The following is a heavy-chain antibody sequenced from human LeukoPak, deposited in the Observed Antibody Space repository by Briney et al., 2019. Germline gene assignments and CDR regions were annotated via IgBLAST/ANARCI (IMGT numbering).Heavy chain of an antibody. J-gene: IGHJ6*03. V-gene: IGHV4-39*01. CDR2: IYESGST. Sequence: PSETLSLTCTVSSGSISSSSYYWGWIRHPPGRGWEWIGRIYESGSTYYNPSIKSRVTISVDTSKNQFSLKLSSVTAADTAVCYCARHVVAVDGTNPYYYYYYMDVWGKGTTVTVSS. CDR3: ARHVVAVDGTNPYYYYYYMDV. CDR1: SGSISSSSYY. D-gene: IGHD6-19*01.